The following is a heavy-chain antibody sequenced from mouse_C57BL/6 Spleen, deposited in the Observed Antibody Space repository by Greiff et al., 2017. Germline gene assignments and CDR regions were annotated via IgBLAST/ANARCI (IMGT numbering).Heavy chain of an antibody. D-gene: IGHD2-3*01. CDR1: GYTFTSYW. J-gene: IGHJ2*01. V-gene: IGHV1-69*01. CDR2: IDPSDSYT. CDR3: ARFDGGDY. Sequence: QVQLKPPGAELVMPGASVKLSCKASGYTFTSYWMHWVKQRPGQGLEWLGEIDPSDSYTNYNQKFKGKSTLTVDKSSSTAYMQLSSLTSEDSAVYYCARFDGGDYWGQGTTLTVSS.